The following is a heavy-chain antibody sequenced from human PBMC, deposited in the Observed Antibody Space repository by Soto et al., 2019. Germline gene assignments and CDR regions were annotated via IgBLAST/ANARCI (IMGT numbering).Heavy chain of an antibody. CDR1: GGSVSSGSYY. CDR2: IYYSGST. CDR3: ARATYDSSGYLDAFDI. D-gene: IGHD3-22*01. Sequence: QVQLQESGPGLVKPSETLSLTCTVSGGSVSSGSYYWSWIRQPPGKGLEWIGYIYYSGSTNYNPSLKSRVTRAVDTSKNQFSLKLSSVTAADTAVYYCARATYDSSGYLDAFDIWGQGTMVTVSS. V-gene: IGHV4-61*01. J-gene: IGHJ3*02.